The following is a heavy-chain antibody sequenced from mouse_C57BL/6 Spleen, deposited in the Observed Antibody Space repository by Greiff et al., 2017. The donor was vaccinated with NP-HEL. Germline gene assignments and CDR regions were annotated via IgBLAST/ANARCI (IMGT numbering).Heavy chain of an antibody. CDR2: IYPGDGDT. V-gene: IGHV1-82*01. J-gene: IGHJ2*01. Sequence: VQLQQSGPELVKPGASVKISCKASGYAFSSSWMNWVKQRPGKGLEWIGRIYPGDGDTNYNGKFKGKATLTADKSSSTAYMQLSSLTSDDSAVYCCARHGGWYFDYWGQGTTLTVSS. CDR1: GYAFSSSW. CDR3: ARHGGWYFDY.